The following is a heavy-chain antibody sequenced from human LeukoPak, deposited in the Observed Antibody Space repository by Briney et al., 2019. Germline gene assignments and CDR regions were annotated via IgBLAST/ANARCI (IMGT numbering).Heavy chain of an antibody. CDR3: AKSAGGG. CDR1: GFTFSPYV. V-gene: IGHV3-23*01. D-gene: IGHD2-15*01. Sequence: GGSLRLSCAASGFTFSPYVMNWVRQAPGKGLEWVSSITRGDSSTYADSVKGRFTISRDNSKNTVYLQMNSLRAEDTAVYYCAKSAGGGWGQGTLVTVS. J-gene: IGHJ4*02. CDR2: ITRGDSST.